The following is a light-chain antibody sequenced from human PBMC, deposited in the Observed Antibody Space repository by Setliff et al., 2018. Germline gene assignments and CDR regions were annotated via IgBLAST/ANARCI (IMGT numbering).Light chain of an antibody. J-gene: IGLJ1*01. CDR1: TSDIGAYNY. CDR3: SSYSSRTTLDV. CDR2: DVS. V-gene: IGLV2-14*03. Sequence: QSALTQPASVSGSPGQSITISCTGSTSDIGAYNYVAWYQQHPGKAPKLMIYDVSVRPSGVSRRFSGSKSGNTASLTISGLQAEDEADYYCSSYSSRTTLDVFGTGTKVTVL.